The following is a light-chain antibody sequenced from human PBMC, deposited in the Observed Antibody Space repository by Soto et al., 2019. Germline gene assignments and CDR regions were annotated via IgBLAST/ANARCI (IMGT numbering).Light chain of an antibody. V-gene: IGKV1-39*01. Sequence: DIQMTQSPSSLSASVGDRVTITCRASQSISSFLNWYQQKPGKAPKLLIHAASSLQSGVPSRFSGSGSGTDFTLTISSLQPEDFATYYCQQSYSTPRTLGQGTKVEIK. CDR1: QSISSF. J-gene: IGKJ1*01. CDR3: QQSYSTPRT. CDR2: AAS.